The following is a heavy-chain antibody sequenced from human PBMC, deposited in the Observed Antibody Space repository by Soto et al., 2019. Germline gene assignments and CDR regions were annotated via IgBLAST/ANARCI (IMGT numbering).Heavy chain of an antibody. Sequence: EVHLLESGGGLVQPGGSLRLSCTASGFTFGSYAMTWVRQAPGRGLEGVSGITASGGRTYYADSVKGRFTISRDNSKSQLYRHMNSLRAEDTALYYCDKDTSYGDYVRWFDSWGQGPLVSVSS. V-gene: IGHV3-23*01. CDR2: ITASGGRT. CDR1: GFTFGSYA. CDR3: DKDTSYGDYVRWFDS. D-gene: IGHD4-17*01. J-gene: IGHJ5*01.